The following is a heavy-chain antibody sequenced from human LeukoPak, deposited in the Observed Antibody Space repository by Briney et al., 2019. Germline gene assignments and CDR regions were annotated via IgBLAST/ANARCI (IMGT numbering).Heavy chain of an antibody. J-gene: IGHJ4*02. D-gene: IGHD3-22*01. CDR1: GFTFRSYA. V-gene: IGHV3-23*01. Sequence: GGSLRLSCAASGFTFRSYAMSCVRQAPGKGLGWVCTISGGGVTTYYADSVKGRFTISRDNSKNTLYLQMNSLRAEDTALYFCAKRYDTGGYYHFDYWGQGTLVTVSS. CDR3: AKRYDTGGYYHFDY. CDR2: ISGGGVTT.